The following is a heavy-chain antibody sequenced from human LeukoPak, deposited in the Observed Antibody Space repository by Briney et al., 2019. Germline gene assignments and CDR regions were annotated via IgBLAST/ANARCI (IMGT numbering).Heavy chain of an antibody. D-gene: IGHD4-23*01. CDR2: INPSSGST. J-gene: IGHJ5*02. V-gene: IGHV1-46*01. CDR3: ARDYGGNSPPGA. CDR1: GYTFTSYY. Sequence: ASVKVSCKASGYTFTSYYMHWVRQAPGQGLQWMGIINPSSGSTSYAQKFQGRVTMTRDMSTSTVYMELSSLRSEDTAVYYCARDYGGNSPPGAWGQGTLVTVSS.